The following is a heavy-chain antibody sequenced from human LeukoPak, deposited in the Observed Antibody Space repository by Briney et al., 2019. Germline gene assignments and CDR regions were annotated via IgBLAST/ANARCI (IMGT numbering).Heavy chain of an antibody. D-gene: IGHD4-11*01. V-gene: IGHV3-9*01. Sequence: GGSLRLSCSASGFTFDDYAMPSVRQAPGRGLEWVSGISWNSGSIGYADSVEGRFTISTDNAKNSLYLQMNSLSAEDTALYYGAQYSNYDPGFDPWGQGTLVTVSS. CDR2: ISWNSGSI. CDR1: GFTFDDYA. CDR3: AQYSNYDPGFDP. J-gene: IGHJ5*02.